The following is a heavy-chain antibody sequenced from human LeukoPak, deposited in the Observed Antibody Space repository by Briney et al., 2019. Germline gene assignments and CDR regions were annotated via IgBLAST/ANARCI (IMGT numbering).Heavy chain of an antibody. CDR2: ISSSGTYI. D-gene: IGHD3-10*02. J-gene: IGHJ6*04. Sequence: GGSLRLSCEGSGLTFEDYTMHWVRQAPGKGLEWVSSISSSGTYIYYGDSVKGRFTISRDNAKKSLYLQMNSLRAEDTAVYYCAELGITMIGGVWGKGTTVTISS. CDR1: GLTFEDYT. CDR3: AELGITMIGGV. V-gene: IGHV3-21*01.